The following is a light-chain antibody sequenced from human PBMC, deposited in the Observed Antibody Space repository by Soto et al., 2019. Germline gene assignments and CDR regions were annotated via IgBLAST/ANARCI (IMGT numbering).Light chain of an antibody. CDR1: QPINNW. CDR2: GAS. V-gene: IGKV1D-12*01. CDR3: QQANTFPHT. J-gene: IGKJ2*01. Sequence: DIQMTQSPSSVSASVGDTVIITCRASQPINNWLAWYQQKPGKAPNLLIHGASNLQGGVSSRFSGRGSWTDFTLTITCLHPEDVATYFCQQANTFPHTFGQGTKLNIK.